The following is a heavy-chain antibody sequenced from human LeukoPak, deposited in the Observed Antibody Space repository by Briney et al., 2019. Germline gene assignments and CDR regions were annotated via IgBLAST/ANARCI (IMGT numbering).Heavy chain of an antibody. CDR1: GFTFSSYS. J-gene: IGHJ4*02. V-gene: IGHV3-48*01. CDR2: ISSSSSTI. CDR3: ARDRRELQYYFDY. D-gene: IGHD1-26*01. Sequence: GGSLRLSCAASGFTFSSYSMNWVRQAPGKGLEWVSYISSSSSTIYYADSVKGRFTISRDNAKNSLYLQMNSLRAEDTAVYCCARDRRELQYYFDYWGQGTLVTVSS.